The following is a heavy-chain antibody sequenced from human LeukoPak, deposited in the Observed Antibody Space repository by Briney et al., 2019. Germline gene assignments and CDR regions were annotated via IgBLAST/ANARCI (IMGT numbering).Heavy chain of an antibody. V-gene: IGHV4-31*03. CDR1: GGSISSGGYY. J-gene: IGHJ3*02. CDR2: IYYSGST. Sequence: SQTLSLTCTVSGGSISSGGYYWSWIRQHSGKGLEWIGYIYYSGSTYYNPSLNSRDTISVDTSKNQFSLKLSSVTAADTAVYYCARAQYSSGWYKAKNAFDIWGQGTMVTVSS. D-gene: IGHD6-19*01. CDR3: ARAQYSSGWYKAKNAFDI.